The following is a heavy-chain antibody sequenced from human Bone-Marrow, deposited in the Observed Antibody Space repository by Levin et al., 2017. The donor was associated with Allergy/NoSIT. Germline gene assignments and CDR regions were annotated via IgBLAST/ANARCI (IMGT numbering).Heavy chain of an antibody. J-gene: IGHJ4*02. CDR2: IKSDGSST. CDR1: GFTFSSYW. D-gene: IGHD3-16*01. CDR3: ARERYYSQDY. Sequence: GGSLRLSCAASGFTFSSYWMHWVRHVSGKGLVWVSLIKSDGSSTSYADSVKGRFTISRDNAKNTLYLQMNSLRAEDTAVYYCARERYYSQDYWGQGTLVTVSS. V-gene: IGHV3-74*01.